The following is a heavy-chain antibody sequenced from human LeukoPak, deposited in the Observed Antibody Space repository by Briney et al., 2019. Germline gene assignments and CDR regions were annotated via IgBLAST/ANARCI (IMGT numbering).Heavy chain of an antibody. CDR2: INPNSGST. D-gene: IGHD6-13*01. J-gene: IGHJ5*02. CDR3: ARGSSSWYRGNWFDP. CDR1: GYTFTGYY. V-gene: IGHV1-2*02. Sequence: WASVKVSCKASGYTFTGYYMHWVRQAPGQGLEWMGWINPNSGSTNYAQKFQGRVTMTRDTSISTAYMELSRLRSDDTAVYYCARGSSSWYRGNWFDPWGQGTLVTVSS.